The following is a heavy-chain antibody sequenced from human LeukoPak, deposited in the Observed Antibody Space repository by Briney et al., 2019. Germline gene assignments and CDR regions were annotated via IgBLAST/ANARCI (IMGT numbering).Heavy chain of an antibody. Sequence: GKSLGLSCAASGFTFSNYAMHWVRQAPGKGLEWVPLISSGGTYEYYADSVKGRFTISRDNSKNTLYLQLNSLRAEDTAVYYCARDSTYYYDSGSSGPHYFDNWGQGTLVTVSS. CDR3: ARDSTYYYDSGSSGPHYFDN. CDR1: GFTFSNYA. J-gene: IGHJ4*02. D-gene: IGHD3-10*01. CDR2: ISSGGTYE. V-gene: IGHV3-30*01.